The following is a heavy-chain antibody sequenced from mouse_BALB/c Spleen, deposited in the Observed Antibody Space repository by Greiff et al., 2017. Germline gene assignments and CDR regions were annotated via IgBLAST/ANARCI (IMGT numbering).Heavy chain of an antibody. CDR1: GFTFSSYT. V-gene: IGHV5-12-2*01. Sequence: EVKLVESGGGLVQPGGSLKLSCAASGFTFSSYTMSWVRQTPEKRLEWVAYISNGGGSTYYPDTVKGRFTISRDNAKNTLYLQMSSLKSEDTAMYYCARLQPRPGDYFDYWGQGTTLTVSP. D-gene: IGHD6-1*01. CDR3: ARLQPRPGDYFDY. J-gene: IGHJ2*01. CDR2: ISNGGGST.